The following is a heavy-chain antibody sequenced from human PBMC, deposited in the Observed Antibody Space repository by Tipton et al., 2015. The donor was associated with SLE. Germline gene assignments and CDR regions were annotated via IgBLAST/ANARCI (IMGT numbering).Heavy chain of an antibody. J-gene: IGHJ3*02. CDR1: GYTFSSYG. CDR3: ARHRRNVRGLNDPFDI. CDR2: ISADKGNA. D-gene: IGHD3-10*01. V-gene: IGHV1-18*01. Sequence: QVQLVQSGAEVKKPGASVKVSCKASGYTFSSYGISWVRQAPGQGLEWMGWISADKGNANYAQKFQGRVTMTTDTSTRTAYMELRSLRSDGTAVFYCARHRRNVRGLNDPFDIWGQGTMVTVSS.